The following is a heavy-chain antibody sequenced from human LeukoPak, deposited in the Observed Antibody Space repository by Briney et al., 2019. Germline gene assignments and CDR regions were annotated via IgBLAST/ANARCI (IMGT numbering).Heavy chain of an antibody. Sequence: ASETLSLTCTVSGGSVSSGSYYWSWIRQPPGKGLEWIGYIYYSGSTNYNPSLKSQVTISVDTSKNQFSLKLSSVTAADTAVYYCARVVVPAENWFDPWGQGTLVTVSS. J-gene: IGHJ5*02. CDR3: ARVVVPAENWFDP. CDR1: GGSVSSGSYY. D-gene: IGHD2-2*01. CDR2: IYYSGST. V-gene: IGHV4-61*01.